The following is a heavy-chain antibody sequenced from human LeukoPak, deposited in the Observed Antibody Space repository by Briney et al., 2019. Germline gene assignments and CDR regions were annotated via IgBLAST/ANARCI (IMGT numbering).Heavy chain of an antibody. Sequence: GRSLRPSCAASGFTFSSYGMHWVRQAPGKGLEWVAVIWYDGSNKYYADSVKGRFTISRDNSKNTLYLQMNSLRAEDTAVYYCARDSRYGDYFDYWGQGTLVTVSS. CDR1: GFTFSSYG. V-gene: IGHV3-33*01. CDR3: ARDSRYGDYFDY. CDR2: IWYDGSNK. J-gene: IGHJ4*02. D-gene: IGHD4-17*01.